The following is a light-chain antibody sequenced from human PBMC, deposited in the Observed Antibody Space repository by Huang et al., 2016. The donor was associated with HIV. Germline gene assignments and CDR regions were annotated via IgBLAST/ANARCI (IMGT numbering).Light chain of an antibody. CDR1: QSVSSGY. CDR3: QQYGRSPPWT. J-gene: IGKJ1*01. CDR2: GAS. Sequence: EIVLTQSPGTLSLSPGERATLSCRASQSVSSGYLAWYQQTPGQAPRLLIYGASRRATATPDRFSGSGSGTDFTLTISRLEPEDFAVYYCQQYGRSPPWTFGPGTKVEVK. V-gene: IGKV3-20*01.